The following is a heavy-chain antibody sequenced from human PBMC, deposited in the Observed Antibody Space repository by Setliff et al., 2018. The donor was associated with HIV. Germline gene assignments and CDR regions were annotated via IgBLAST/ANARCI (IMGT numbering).Heavy chain of an antibody. D-gene: IGHD1-1*01. V-gene: IGHV4-59*01. CDR1: GGSISNDY. Sequence: SETLSLTCTVSGGSISNDYWHWIRQSPGRGLEWIGYIYYTGSTNYNPSLKSRVAMSVDSSTHQFSLKLTSVTPADTAIYYCAREDGSNSHDTFEIWGQGILVTVSS. J-gene: IGHJ3*02. CDR2: IYYTGST. CDR3: AREDGSNSHDTFEI.